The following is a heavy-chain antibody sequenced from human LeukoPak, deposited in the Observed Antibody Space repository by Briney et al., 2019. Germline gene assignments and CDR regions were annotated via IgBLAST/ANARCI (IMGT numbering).Heavy chain of an antibody. D-gene: IGHD3-10*01. CDR3: ARARGVITEYYFDY. CDR2: IIPILGIA. J-gene: IGHJ4*02. CDR1: GYTFTGYY. Sequence: SVKVSCKASGYTFTGYYMHWVRQAPGQGLEWMGRIIPILGIANYAQKFQGRVTITADKSTSTAYMELSSLRSEDTAVYYCARARGVITEYYFDYWGQGTLVTVSS. V-gene: IGHV1-69*04.